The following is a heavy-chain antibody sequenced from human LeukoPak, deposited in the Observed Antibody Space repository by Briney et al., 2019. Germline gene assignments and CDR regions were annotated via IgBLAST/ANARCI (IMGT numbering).Heavy chain of an antibody. V-gene: IGHV4-34*01. D-gene: IGHD6-19*01. CDR2: INHSGST. Sequence: SETLSLTCAVYGGSFSGYYWSWIRQPPGKGLEWIGEINHSGSTNYNPSLKSQVTISVDTSKSQFSLKLSSVTAADTAVYYCASDTVAGLLGYWGQGTLVTVSS. CDR1: GGSFSGYY. CDR3: ASDTVAGLLGY. J-gene: IGHJ4*02.